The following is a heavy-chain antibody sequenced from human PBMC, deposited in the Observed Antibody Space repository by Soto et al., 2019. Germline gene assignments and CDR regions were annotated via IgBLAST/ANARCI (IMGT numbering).Heavy chain of an antibody. D-gene: IGHD6-13*01. Sequence: GGSLRLSCAASGFTFDDYAMHWVRQVPGKGLEWVSGINWNSGSIGYADSVKGRFAISRDNAKNSLHLQMNSLKAEDTAFYYCVKDESINWYSGHFRHWGQGTLVTVSS. CDR3: VKDESINWYSGHFRH. CDR2: INWNSGSI. CDR1: GFTFDDYA. J-gene: IGHJ1*01. V-gene: IGHV3-9*01.